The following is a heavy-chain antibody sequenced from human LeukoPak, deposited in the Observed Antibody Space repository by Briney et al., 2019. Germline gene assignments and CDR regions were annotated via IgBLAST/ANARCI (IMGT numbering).Heavy chain of an antibody. Sequence: SETLSLTCTVSGGSISSGSYYWSWIRQPAGKGLEWIGRIYTSGSTNYNPSLKSRVTISVDKSKNQFSLKLSSVTAADTAVYYCARGGWFGELFGPRKRGDAFDIWGQGTMVTVSS. CDR1: GGSISSGSYY. CDR3: ARGGWFGELFGPRKRGDAFDI. CDR2: IYTSGST. D-gene: IGHD3-10*01. V-gene: IGHV4-61*02. J-gene: IGHJ3*02.